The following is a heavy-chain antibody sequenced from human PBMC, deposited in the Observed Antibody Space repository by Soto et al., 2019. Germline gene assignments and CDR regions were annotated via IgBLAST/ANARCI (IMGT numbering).Heavy chain of an antibody. V-gene: IGHV3-23*01. CDR1: GFTFSNYA. CDR2: ISGSANIA. CDR3: ARERSHLQYLSVDYYGMDV. Sequence: PGGSLRLSCVVSGFTSGFTFSNYAMNWVRQAPGKGLEQVAGISGSANIAYYADSVKGRFTISRDNSKNTLYLQMNSLRAEDTAVYYCARERSHLQYLSVDYYGMDVWGQGTTVTVSS. J-gene: IGHJ6*02. D-gene: IGHD4-4*01.